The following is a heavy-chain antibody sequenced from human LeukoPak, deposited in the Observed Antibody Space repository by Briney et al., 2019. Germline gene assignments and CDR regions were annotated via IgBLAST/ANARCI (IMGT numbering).Heavy chain of an antibody. CDR3: ARDIRWFDP. CDR2: IIPILGIA. J-gene: IGHJ5*02. Sequence: SVKVSCKASGGTFSSYAISWVRQAPGQGLEWMGRIIPILGIANYAQKFQGRVTITADKSTSTAYMELSSLRSEDTAEYYCARDIRWFDPWGQGTLVTVSS. CDR1: GGTFSSYA. V-gene: IGHV1-69*04.